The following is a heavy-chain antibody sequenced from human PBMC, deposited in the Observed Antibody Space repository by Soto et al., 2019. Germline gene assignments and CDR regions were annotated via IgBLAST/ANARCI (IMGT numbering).Heavy chain of an antibody. CDR3: ARGSVRITVIVVVALSYFDY. J-gene: IGHJ4*02. CDR2: ISGSGGST. Sequence: EVPQLQSGGGLVQPGGSLRLSCAASGFTFSIYAMSWVRQAPGTGLEWVSAISGSGGSTYYADSVKDRFTISRDNSKNTLYLQLNSLRAEDTAVYYCARGSVRITVIVVVALSYFDYWGQGNLVTVSS. V-gene: IGHV3-23*01. CDR1: GFTFSIYA. D-gene: IGHD3-22*01.